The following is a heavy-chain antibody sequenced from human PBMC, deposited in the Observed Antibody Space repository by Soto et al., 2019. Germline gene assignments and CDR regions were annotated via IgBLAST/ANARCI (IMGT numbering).Heavy chain of an antibody. CDR1: GFSLSNARMG. Sequence: QVTLKESGPVLVKPTETLTLTCTVSGFSLSNARMGVSWIRQPPGKALEWLAHIFSNDEKPYSTSLKSRLTISKDTSKSQVVLTMTNMDPVDTATYYCARIEYSSSSRAFDIGVQGTMVTVSS. CDR2: IFSNDEK. V-gene: IGHV2-26*01. D-gene: IGHD6-6*01. CDR3: ARIEYSSSSRAFDI. J-gene: IGHJ3*02.